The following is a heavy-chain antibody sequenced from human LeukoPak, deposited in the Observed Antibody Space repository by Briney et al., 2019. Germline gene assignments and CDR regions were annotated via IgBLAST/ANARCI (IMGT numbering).Heavy chain of an antibody. CDR1: GFTFSSYA. CDR2: ISSNGGST. D-gene: IGHD3-10*01. J-gene: IGHJ4*02. Sequence: GGSLRLSCAASGFTFSSYAMHWVRQAPGKGLEYVSVISSNGGSTYYANSVKGRFTISRDNSKNTLYLQMGSLRAEDLAVYYCARGGLLWFGELSGYWGQGTLVTVSS. CDR3: ARGGLLWFGELSGY. V-gene: IGHV3-64*01.